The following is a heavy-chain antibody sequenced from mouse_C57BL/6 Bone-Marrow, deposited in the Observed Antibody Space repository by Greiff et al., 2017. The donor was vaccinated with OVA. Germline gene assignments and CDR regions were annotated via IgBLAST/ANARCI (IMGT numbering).Heavy chain of an antibody. CDR3: ARHGSSYPFAY. J-gene: IGHJ3*01. CDR1: GYTFTRYW. CDR2: IDPSDSYT. Sequence: VQLQQPGAELVMPGASVKLSCKASGYTFTRYWMHWVKQRPGQGLEWIGEIDPSDSYTNYNQKFKGKSTLTVDKSSSTAYMQLSSLTSEDSAVYYCARHGSSYPFAYWGQGTLVTVSA. D-gene: IGHD1-1*01. V-gene: IGHV1-69*01.